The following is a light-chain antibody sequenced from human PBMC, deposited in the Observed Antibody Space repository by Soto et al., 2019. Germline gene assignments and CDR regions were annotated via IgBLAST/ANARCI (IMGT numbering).Light chain of an antibody. CDR3: SSYTGSSTYVV. V-gene: IGLV2-14*01. CDR2: DVS. J-gene: IGLJ2*01. CDR1: SSDVGGYNY. Sequence: QSALTQPASVSGSPGQSITISCTGTSSDVGGYNYVYWYQQHSGQAPKLMIYDVSTRPSGVSNRFSGSKSGNTASLTSSGLQAEDEADYDCSSYTGSSTYVVCVGGTKLTVL.